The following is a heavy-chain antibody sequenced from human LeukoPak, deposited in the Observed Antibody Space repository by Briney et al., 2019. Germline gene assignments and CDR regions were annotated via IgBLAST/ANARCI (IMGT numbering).Heavy chain of an antibody. J-gene: IGHJ4*02. CDR3: ARERSWNGPLDY. Sequence: PGRSLRLSCAASGFIFSDSTMHWVRQAPSKGLEWVAAALFHGSNTYYADSMKGRFTISRDNSKNTVYLQMNSLRTEDTAVYYCARERSWNGPLDYWGQGTLVTVSS. V-gene: IGHV3-30*04. CDR2: ALFHGSNT. D-gene: IGHD1-1*01. CDR1: GFIFSDST.